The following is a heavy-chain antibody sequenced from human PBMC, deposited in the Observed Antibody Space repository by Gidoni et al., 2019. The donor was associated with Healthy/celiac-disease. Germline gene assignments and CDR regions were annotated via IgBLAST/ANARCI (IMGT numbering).Heavy chain of an antibody. V-gene: IGHV3-33*01. CDR2: IGYVGSNK. CDR3: AREGRAYYDILTGYNNLDY. Sequence: QVLLVESGAGVVQPGRSLRLPCAASGFTFSSYGTPWVLPAPGKGLEWVAGIGYVGSNKYYADSGKGRLTISRENSKNTLYLQMNSLRAEDTAVYYCAREGRAYYDILTGYNNLDYWGQGTLVTVSS. CDR1: GFTFSSYG. J-gene: IGHJ4*02. D-gene: IGHD3-9*01.